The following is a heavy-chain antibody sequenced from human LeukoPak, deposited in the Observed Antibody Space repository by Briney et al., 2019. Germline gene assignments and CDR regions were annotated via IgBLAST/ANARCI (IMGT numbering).Heavy chain of an antibody. Sequence: SETLSLTRTVSGGSISTYYWSWIRQPPGKGLEWIGYIYYSGSTNYNPSLKSRVTISVDTSKNQFSLKLSSVTAADTAVYYCARSSGYEYYFDYWGQGTLVTVSS. CDR2: IYYSGST. CDR1: GGSISTYY. CDR3: ARSSGYEYYFDY. J-gene: IGHJ4*02. D-gene: IGHD5-12*01. V-gene: IGHV4-59*01.